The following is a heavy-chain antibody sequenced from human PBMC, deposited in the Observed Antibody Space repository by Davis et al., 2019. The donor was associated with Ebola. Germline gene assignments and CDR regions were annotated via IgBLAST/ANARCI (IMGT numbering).Heavy chain of an antibody. Sequence: GESLKISCAASGFTFDGYAMHWVRQAPGKGLVWVSRINSDGSSTSYADSVKGRFTISRDNAKNTLYLQMNSLRAEDTAVYYCARTTFGGVIASWGQGTLVTVSS. D-gene: IGHD3-16*02. J-gene: IGHJ4*02. V-gene: IGHV3-74*01. CDR3: ARTTFGGVIAS. CDR1: GFTFDGYA. CDR2: INSDGSST.